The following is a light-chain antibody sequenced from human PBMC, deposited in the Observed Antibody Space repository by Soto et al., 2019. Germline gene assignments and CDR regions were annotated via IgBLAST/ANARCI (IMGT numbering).Light chain of an antibody. CDR2: EVT. J-gene: IGLJ2*01. CDR3: CSHTISGAPV. V-gene: IGLV2-14*01. CDR1: SSDIGSYNY. Sequence: QSALTQPASVSGSPGQSITISCTGTSSDIGSYNYVAWYRQYPGLAPQVIISEVTNRPSVISDRFSGSKSANTAYLTISGLQAEGEADYYCCSHTISGAPVFGGGTKVTVL.